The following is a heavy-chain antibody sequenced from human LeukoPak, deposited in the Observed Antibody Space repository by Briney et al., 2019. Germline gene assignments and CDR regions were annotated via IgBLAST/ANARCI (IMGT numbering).Heavy chain of an antibody. J-gene: IGHJ6*02. V-gene: IGHV4-4*07. CDR1: GGSISSYY. CDR2: IYTSGST. D-gene: IGHD3-3*01. Sequence: PSETLSLTCTVSGGSISSYYWSWIRQPARKGLEWIGRIYTSGSTNYNPSLKSRVTMSVDTSKNQFSLKLSSVTAADTAVYYCARDGYYDFWSGYSGRYYYGMDVWGQGTTVTVSS. CDR3: ARDGYYDFWSGYSGRYYYGMDV.